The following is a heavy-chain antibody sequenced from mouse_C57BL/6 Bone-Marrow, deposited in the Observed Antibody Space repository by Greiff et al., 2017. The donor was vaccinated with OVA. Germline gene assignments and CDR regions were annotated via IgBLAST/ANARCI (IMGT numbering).Heavy chain of an antibody. D-gene: IGHD1-1*01. J-gene: IGHJ3*01. CDR2: IYPSDSET. V-gene: IGHV1-61*01. CDR1: GYTFTSYW. Sequence: QVQLQQPGAELVRPGSSVKLSCKASGYTFTSYWMDWVKQRPGQGLEWIGNIYPSDSETHYNQKFKDKATLTVDKSSSTAYMQLSSLPSEDSAVYYCARSTTVVGRAWFADWGKGTLVTVSA. CDR3: ARSTTVVGRAWFAD.